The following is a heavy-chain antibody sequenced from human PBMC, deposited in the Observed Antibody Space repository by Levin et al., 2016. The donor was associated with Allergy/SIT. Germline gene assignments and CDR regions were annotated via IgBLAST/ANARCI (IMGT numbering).Heavy chain of an antibody. CDR2: ISGSGGST. D-gene: IGHD3-22*01. V-gene: IGHV3-23*01. J-gene: IGHJ4*02. Sequence: GGSLRLSCAASGFTFSSYAMSWVRQAPGKGLEWVSAISGSGGSTYYADSVKGRFTISRDNSKNTLYLQMNSLRAEDTAVYYCAKVARITMIVVVIWTYFDYWGQGTLVTVSS. CDR1: GFTFSSYA. CDR3: AKVARITMIVVVIWTYFDY.